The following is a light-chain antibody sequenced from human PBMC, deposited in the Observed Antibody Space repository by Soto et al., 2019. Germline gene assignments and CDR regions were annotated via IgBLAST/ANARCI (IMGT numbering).Light chain of an antibody. CDR2: GNI. V-gene: IGLV1-40*01. CDR3: QSYDSSLSGVV. CDR1: SSNIGAGYD. J-gene: IGLJ2*01. Sequence: QAVVTQPPSVSGAPGRRVTISCTGTSSNIGAGYDVHWYQQVPGTAPKLLIYGNINRPSGVPDRFSGSKSDTSASLAITGLQAEDEADYYCQSYDSSLSGVVFGGGTKLTVL.